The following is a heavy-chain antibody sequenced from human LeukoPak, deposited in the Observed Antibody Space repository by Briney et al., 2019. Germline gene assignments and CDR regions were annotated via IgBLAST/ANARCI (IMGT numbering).Heavy chain of an antibody. D-gene: IGHD2-2*01. J-gene: IGHJ5*02. CDR2: LYYSGST. CDR1: GGSISSSNYY. Sequence: SETLSLTCTVSGGSISSSNYYWGWIRQPPGKGLEWIGSLYYSGSTFYNPSLKSRVTISVDTSKNQFSLKLNSVTGADTAVYYCARTTEDCSSTSCYQYWFDPWGQGTLVTVSS. V-gene: IGHV4-39*07. CDR3: ARTTEDCSSTSCYQYWFDP.